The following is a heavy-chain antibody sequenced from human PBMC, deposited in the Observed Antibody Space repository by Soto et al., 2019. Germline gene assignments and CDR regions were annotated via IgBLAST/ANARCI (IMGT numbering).Heavy chain of an antibody. CDR3: AKRNDGRDWPYYFDS. V-gene: IGHV3-30-3*02. J-gene: IGHJ4*02. Sequence: GGSLRLSCAASGFTFSSYAMHWVRQAPGKGLEWVAVISYDGSNKYYADSAKGRFTISRDNSKNTLYLQMNSLRAEDTAIYYCAKRNDGRDWPYYFDSWGQGTLVTVSS. D-gene: IGHD1-1*01. CDR2: ISYDGSNK. CDR1: GFTFSSYA.